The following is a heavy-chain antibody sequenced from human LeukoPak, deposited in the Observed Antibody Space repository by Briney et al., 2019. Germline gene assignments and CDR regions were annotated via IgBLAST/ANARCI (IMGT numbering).Heavy chain of an antibody. V-gene: IGHV3-23*01. J-gene: IGHJ5*02. CDR3: AKGPPQLLYLDWFDP. D-gene: IGHD2-2*02. CDR2: ISGSGGST. CDR1: GFTFSSYA. Sequence: GGSLRLSCAASGFTFSSYAMSWVRQTPGKGLEWVSAISGSGGSTYYADSVKGRFTISRDNSKNTLYLQMNSLRAEDTAVYYCAKGPPQLLYLDWFDPWGQGTLVTVSS.